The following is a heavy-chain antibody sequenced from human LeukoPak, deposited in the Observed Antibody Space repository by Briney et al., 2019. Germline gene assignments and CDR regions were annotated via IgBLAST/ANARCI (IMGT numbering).Heavy chain of an antibody. V-gene: IGHV1-69*13. Sequence: ASVKVSCKASGGTFSSYAISWVRQATGQGLEWMGGIIPIFGTANYAQKFQGRVTITADESTSTAYMELSSLRSEDTAVYYCARTLPTIRGLYYYYGMDVWGQGTTVTVSS. J-gene: IGHJ6*02. CDR3: ARTLPTIRGLYYYYGMDV. CDR1: GGTFSSYA. D-gene: IGHD5-12*01. CDR2: IIPIFGTA.